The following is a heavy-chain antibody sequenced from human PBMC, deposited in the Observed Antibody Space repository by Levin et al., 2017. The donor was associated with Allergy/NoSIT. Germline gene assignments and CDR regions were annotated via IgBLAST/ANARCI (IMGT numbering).Heavy chain of an antibody. CDR3: ARRDSDGSNSFDY. V-gene: IGHV5-51*01. J-gene: IGHJ4*02. CDR1: GYSFTSFW. D-gene: IGHD4-23*01. Sequence: KVSCQASGYSFTSFWFGWVRQRPGKGLEWMGLIFPSDSDTRVSPSFQGQIIMSVDKSISTAYLQWSSLKASDSAMYYCARRDSDGSNSFDYWGQGTLVTVSP. CDR2: IFPSDSDT.